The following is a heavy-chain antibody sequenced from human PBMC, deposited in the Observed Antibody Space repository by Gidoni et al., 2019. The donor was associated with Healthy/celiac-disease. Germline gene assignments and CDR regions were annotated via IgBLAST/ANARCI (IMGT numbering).Heavy chain of an antibody. V-gene: IGHV3-33*01. D-gene: IGHD3-10*01. CDR2: IWYDGSNK. CDR3: ARAYVLLWFGESYGMDV. J-gene: IGHJ6*02. CDR1: GFTFSSDG. Sequence: GFTFSSDGMHWVRQAPGKGLEWVAVIWYDGSNKYYADPVKGRFTISRDNSKNTLYLQMNSLRAEDTAVYYCARAYVLLWFGESYGMDVWGQGTTVTVSS.